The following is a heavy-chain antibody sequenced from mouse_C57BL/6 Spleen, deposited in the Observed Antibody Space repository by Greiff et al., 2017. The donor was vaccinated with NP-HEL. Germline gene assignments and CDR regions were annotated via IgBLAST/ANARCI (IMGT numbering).Heavy chain of an antibody. CDR2: IDPNSGGT. CDR3: ASDYYYGSSYLRFAY. Sequence: SGAELVKPGASVKLSCKASGYTFTSYWMHWVKQRPGRGLEWIGRIDPNSGGTKYNEKFKSKATLTVDKPSSTAYMQLSSLTSEDSAVYYCASDYYYGSSYLRFAYWGQGTLVTVSA. CDR1: GYTFTSYW. J-gene: IGHJ3*01. V-gene: IGHV1-72*01. D-gene: IGHD1-1*01.